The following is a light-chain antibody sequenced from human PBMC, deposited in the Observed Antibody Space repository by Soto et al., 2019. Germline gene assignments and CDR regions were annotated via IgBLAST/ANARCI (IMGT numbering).Light chain of an antibody. V-gene: IGKV3-11*01. J-gene: IGKJ3*01. CDR1: QSVSSY. Sequence: EIVLTQSPATLSLSPGERATLSCRASQSVSSYLAWYQQKPGQAPRLLIYDASNRTTGIPARFSGSGSGTDFTLTISSLETEDFAVYYCQQRSNWPGFTFGPGTKVDIK. CDR3: QQRSNWPGFT. CDR2: DAS.